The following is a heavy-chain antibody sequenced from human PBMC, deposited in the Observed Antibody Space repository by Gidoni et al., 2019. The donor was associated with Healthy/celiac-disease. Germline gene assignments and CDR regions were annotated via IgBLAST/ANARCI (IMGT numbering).Heavy chain of an antibody. CDR1: GYSFTSYW. Sequence: EVQLVQYGAEVKKPGESLKISCKGSGYSFTSYWIGWVRQMPGKGLEWLGIIYPGDSDTRYSPSFQGQVTISADKSISTAYLQWSSLKASDTAMYYCARQISIVATEFDYWGQGTLVTVSA. CDR2: IYPGDSDT. V-gene: IGHV5-51*01. D-gene: IGHD5-12*01. CDR3: ARQISIVATEFDY. J-gene: IGHJ4*02.